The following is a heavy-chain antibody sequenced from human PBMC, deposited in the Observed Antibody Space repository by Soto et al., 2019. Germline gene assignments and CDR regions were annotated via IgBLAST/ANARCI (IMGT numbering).Heavy chain of an antibody. V-gene: IGHV3-30*18. Sequence: PGGSLRLSYAASGFNVSSYGIHWVRQPTGKGLERVAVISYDGSHKFYADSVKGRFTLSRDVSKGTLYLQMNSLRAEDTAVYYCAKDMLPQTVLDSSSPWGDYWGPGTLVTFSS. CDR2: ISYDGSHK. CDR1: GFNVSSYG. J-gene: IGHJ4*02. D-gene: IGHD3-22*01. CDR3: AKDMLPQTVLDSSSPWGDY.